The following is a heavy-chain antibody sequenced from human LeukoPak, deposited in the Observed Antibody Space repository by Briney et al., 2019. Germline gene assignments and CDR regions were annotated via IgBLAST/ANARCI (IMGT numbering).Heavy chain of an antibody. CDR2: IYPGDSDT. CDR1: GYPFTTYW. Sequence: GESLEISLRGSGYPFTTYWIGWGRPVPGKGLEGMGIIYPGDSDTKYSPSFQGQITISADKSISPAYLQWNSLKASDTAMYYCARRLTTEETFDYWGQGTLVTVSA. V-gene: IGHV5-51*01. D-gene: IGHD1-1*01. CDR3: ARRLTTEETFDY. J-gene: IGHJ4*02.